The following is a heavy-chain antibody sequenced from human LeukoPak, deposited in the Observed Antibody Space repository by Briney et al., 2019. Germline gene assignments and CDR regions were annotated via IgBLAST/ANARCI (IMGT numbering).Heavy chain of an antibody. CDR3: ARDRYNYDSSGSRWFDP. CDR1: GVSISSYY. Sequence: PSETLSLTCTVSGVSISSYYWSWIRQPPGKGLEWIGYTYYSGSTNYNPSLKSRVTISVDTSKNQFSLKLRSVTAADTAVYYCARDRYNYDSSGSRWFDPWGQGTLVTVS. J-gene: IGHJ5*02. CDR2: TYYSGST. V-gene: IGHV4-59*01. D-gene: IGHD3-22*01.